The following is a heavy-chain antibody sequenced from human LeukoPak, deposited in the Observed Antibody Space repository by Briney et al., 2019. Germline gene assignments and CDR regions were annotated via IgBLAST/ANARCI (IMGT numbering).Heavy chain of an antibody. J-gene: IGHJ3*02. CDR3: AREVVGATGAFDI. D-gene: IGHD1-26*01. CDR2: IYYSGST. CDR1: GGSISSSSYY. V-gene: IGHV4-39*07. Sequence: PSETLSLTCTVSGGSISSSSYYWGWIRQPPGKGLEWIGSIYYSGSTYYNPSLKSRVTISVDTSKNQFSLKLSSVTAADTAVYYCAREVVGATGAFDIWGQGTMVTVSS.